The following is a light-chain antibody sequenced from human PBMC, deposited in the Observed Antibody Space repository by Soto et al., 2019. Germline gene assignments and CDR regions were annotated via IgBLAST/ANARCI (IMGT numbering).Light chain of an antibody. Sequence: QSVLTQPPSVSGAPGQRVTISCTGSSSNIGKDYDVHWYQQLPGAAPRLLIYSNFNRPSGVPYRFSGSKSGSSASLVITGLQAEDEADYYGQAYNNSLSGWVFGGGTKLTVL. CDR3: QAYNNSLSGWV. J-gene: IGLJ3*02. V-gene: IGLV1-40*01. CDR1: SSNIGKDYD. CDR2: SNF.